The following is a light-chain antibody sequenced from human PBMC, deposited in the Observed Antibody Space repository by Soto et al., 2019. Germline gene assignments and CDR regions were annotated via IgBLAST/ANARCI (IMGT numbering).Light chain of an antibody. CDR2: GAS. CDR1: QSVSSN. CDR3: HQYDNWPKT. Sequence: GGTQSPATLSLSPGERATLSCRASQSVSSNLAWYQQKPGQAPRLLIYGASTRATGIPARFSGSGSGTEFTLTICSLQSEDFAVYYCHQYDNWPKTFGQGTRPEI. J-gene: IGKJ5*01. V-gene: IGKV3-15*01.